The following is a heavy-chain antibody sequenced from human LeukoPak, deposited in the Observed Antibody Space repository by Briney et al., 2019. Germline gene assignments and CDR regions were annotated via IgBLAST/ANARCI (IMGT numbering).Heavy chain of an antibody. Sequence: SETLSLTCAVYGGSFSGYYWSWIRQPPGKGLEWIGEIYHSGSTNYNPSLKSRVTISVDKSKNQFSLKLSSVTAADTAVYYCAREVGATLDYYYYGMDVWGQGTTVTVSS. D-gene: IGHD1-26*01. J-gene: IGHJ6*02. CDR1: GGSFSGYY. CDR2: IYHSGST. V-gene: IGHV4-34*01. CDR3: AREVGATLDYYYYGMDV.